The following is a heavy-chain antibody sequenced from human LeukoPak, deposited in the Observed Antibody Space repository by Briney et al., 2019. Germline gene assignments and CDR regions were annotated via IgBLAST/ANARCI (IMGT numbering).Heavy chain of an antibody. CDR3: ARLIAEVGGGTNYFDT. CDR1: GGSVTTSY. CDR2: VYISGDT. V-gene: IGHV4-4*07. Sequence: SETLSLACTVSGGSVTTSYWSWIRQSAGEGLGWIGRVYISGDTKYDPSLKSRVIMSLDASKNQFSLSLRSVTAADTAVYYCARLIAEVGGGTNYFDTWGQGTLVTVSS. J-gene: IGHJ4*02. D-gene: IGHD2-21*01.